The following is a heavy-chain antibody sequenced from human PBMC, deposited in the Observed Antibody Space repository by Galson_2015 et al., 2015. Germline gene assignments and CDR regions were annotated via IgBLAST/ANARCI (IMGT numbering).Heavy chain of an antibody. D-gene: IGHD3-10*01. Sequence: QSGAEVKKPGESLRISCKGSGYSFTSYWISWVRQMPGKGLEWMGRIDPSDSYTNYSPSFQGHVTISADKSISTAYLQWSSLKASDTAMYYCARHERGGQGGARESLLWFGELIDYWGQGTLVTVSS. CDR1: GYSFTSYW. V-gene: IGHV5-10-1*01. J-gene: IGHJ4*02. CDR3: ARHERGGQGGARESLLWFGELIDY. CDR2: IDPSDSYT.